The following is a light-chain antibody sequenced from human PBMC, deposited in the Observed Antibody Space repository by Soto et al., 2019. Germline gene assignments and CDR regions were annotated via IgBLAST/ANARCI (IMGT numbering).Light chain of an antibody. CDR2: DVS. V-gene: IGLV2-11*01. Sequence: QSVLTQPRSVSGSPGQSVTISCTGTSSDVGGYNYVSWYQQHPGKAPKLMIYDVSKRPSGVPDRFSGSKSGNTASLTISGLQAEDEADYYCLLSYSGGNWVFGGGTKLTVL. J-gene: IGLJ3*02. CDR3: LLSYSGGNWV. CDR1: SSDVGGYNY.